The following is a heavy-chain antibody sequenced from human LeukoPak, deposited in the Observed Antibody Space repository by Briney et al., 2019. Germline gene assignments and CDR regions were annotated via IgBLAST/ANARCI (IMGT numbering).Heavy chain of an antibody. D-gene: IGHD1-26*01. CDR3: AKDVGKWESLHFFDY. V-gene: IGHV3-23*01. J-gene: IGHJ4*02. Sequence: PGGSLRLSCLTSGFTFSINAMSWVRQAPGKGLEWISGISGSGASTYYADSVTGRLTISRDNSRNTLYLQMNSLRGDDTAVYYCAKDVGKWESLHFFDYWGQGTLVTVSS. CDR2: ISGSGAST. CDR1: GFTFSINA.